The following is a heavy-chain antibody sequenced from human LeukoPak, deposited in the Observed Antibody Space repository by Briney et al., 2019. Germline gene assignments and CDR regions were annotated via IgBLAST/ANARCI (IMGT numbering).Heavy chain of an antibody. D-gene: IGHD3-9*01. CDR1: GGPISSGSYY. J-gene: IGHJ4*02. Sequence: SETLSLTCTVSGGPISSGSYYWSWIRQPAGKGLEWIGRIYTSGSTNYNPSLKSRVTISVDTSKNQFSLKLSSVTAADTAVYYCARVQESQIDYYFDYWGQGTLVTVSS. V-gene: IGHV4-61*02. CDR2: IYTSGST. CDR3: ARVQESQIDYYFDY.